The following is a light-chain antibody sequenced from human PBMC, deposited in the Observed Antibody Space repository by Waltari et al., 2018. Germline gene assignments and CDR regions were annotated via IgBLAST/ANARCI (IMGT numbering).Light chain of an antibody. Sequence: QSVLTQPPSASGTPGQRVTISCSGSSSHIGSNTVSWYQQLPGTAPKLLIHINDRRPSGVPDRFSGSKSGTSASLAISGLQSEDEADYYCATWEDSLNGPVFGGGTKLTVL. V-gene: IGLV1-44*01. CDR2: IND. CDR3: ATWEDSLNGPV. CDR1: SSHIGSNT. J-gene: IGLJ3*02.